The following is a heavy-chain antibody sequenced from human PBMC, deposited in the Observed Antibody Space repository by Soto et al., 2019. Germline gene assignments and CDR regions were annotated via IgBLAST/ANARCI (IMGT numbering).Heavy chain of an antibody. D-gene: IGHD2-15*01. Sequence: GGSLRLSCAASGFTFDDYAMHWVRQAPGKGLEWVSGISWNSGSIGYADSVKGRFTISRDNAKNSLYLQMNSLRAEDTALYYCAKCAVGGGSCYWFDPWGQGTLVTVSS. CDR3: AKCAVGGGSCYWFDP. CDR2: ISWNSGSI. V-gene: IGHV3-9*01. CDR1: GFTFDDYA. J-gene: IGHJ5*02.